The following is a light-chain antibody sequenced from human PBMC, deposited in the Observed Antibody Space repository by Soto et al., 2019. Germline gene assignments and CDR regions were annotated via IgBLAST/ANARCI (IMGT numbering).Light chain of an antibody. CDR3: AAWDDSLNGWV. CDR2: SNN. Sequence: QSVLTQPPSASGTPGQRATISCSGSSSNIGSETVNWYQQLPGTAPKVLIYSNNQRPSGVPDRFSGSKSGTSASLAISGLQSEDEADYYCAAWDDSLNGWVFGGGTQLTVL. J-gene: IGLJ3*02. CDR1: SSNIGSET. V-gene: IGLV1-44*01.